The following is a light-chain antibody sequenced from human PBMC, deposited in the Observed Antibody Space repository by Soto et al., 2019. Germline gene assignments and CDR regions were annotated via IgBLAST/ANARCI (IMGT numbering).Light chain of an antibody. CDR1: SGHSSYA. J-gene: IGLJ2*01. CDR2: LNSDGSH. V-gene: IGLV4-69*01. CDR3: QTWDTGIRVV. Sequence: QLVLTQSPSASASLGASVKLTCTLNSGHSSYAIAWHQQQPEKGPRYLMKLNSDGSHSKGDGIPDRFSGSSSGAERYLTISSLQSEDEADYYRQTWDTGIRVVFGGGTKLTVL.